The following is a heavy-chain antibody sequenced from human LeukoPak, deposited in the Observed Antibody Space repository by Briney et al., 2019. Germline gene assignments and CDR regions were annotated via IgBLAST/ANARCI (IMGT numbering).Heavy chain of an antibody. D-gene: IGHD6-13*01. Sequence: SETLSLTCTASGGSISSYYWSWLRQPPGKGLEWIGYIYYSGSTNYNPSLKSRVTISVDTSKNQFSLKLSSVTAADTAVYYCARLSKAGHNWFDPWGQGTLVTVSS. CDR1: GGSISSYY. CDR3: ARLSKAGHNWFDP. CDR2: IYYSGST. V-gene: IGHV4-59*01. J-gene: IGHJ5*02.